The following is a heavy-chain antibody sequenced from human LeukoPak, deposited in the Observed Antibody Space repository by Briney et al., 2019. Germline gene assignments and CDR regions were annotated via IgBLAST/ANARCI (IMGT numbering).Heavy chain of an antibody. CDR3: ARGNRDDSNPDY. V-gene: IGHV3-13*01. CDR1: GFSFSAYD. D-gene: IGHD5-24*01. CDR2: IGTGGDT. J-gene: IGHJ4*02. Sequence: GGSLRLSCAASGFSFSAYDMHWVRQPTGKGLEWVSTIGTGGDTYYPASVRGRFTVSGENAKTSLYLELTTLSAGDTAVYYCARGNRDDSNPDYWGQGTLVTVSS.